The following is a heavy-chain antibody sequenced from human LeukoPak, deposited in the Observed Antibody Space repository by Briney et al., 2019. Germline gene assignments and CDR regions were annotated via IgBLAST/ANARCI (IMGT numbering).Heavy chain of an antibody. Sequence: GGSLRLSCAASGFTFSSYSMNWVRQAPGKGLEWVSSISSSSYIYYADSVKGRFTISRDNAKNSLYLQMNSLRAEDTAVYYCARTIYYYESTSYFSDAFDVWGQGTMVTVSS. CDR1: GFTFSSYS. J-gene: IGHJ3*01. CDR2: ISSSSYI. CDR3: ARTIYYYESTSYFSDAFDV. D-gene: IGHD3-22*01. V-gene: IGHV3-21*01.